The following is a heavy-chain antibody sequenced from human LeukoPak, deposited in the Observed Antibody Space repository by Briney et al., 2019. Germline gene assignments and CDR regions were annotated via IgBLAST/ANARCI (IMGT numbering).Heavy chain of an antibody. CDR3: ASGGLAYYWFDY. J-gene: IGHJ4*02. CDR1: GFTFNTYW. V-gene: IGHV3-74*01. Sequence: GGSLRLSCAASGFTFNTYWMHWVRQAPGKGLMWVSRINVNGSSTTYADPVKGRFTISRDNAKNTLYLQMNSLRAEDTAVYYCASGGLAYYWFDYWGQGTLVTVSS. CDR2: INVNGSST. D-gene: IGHD1-26*01.